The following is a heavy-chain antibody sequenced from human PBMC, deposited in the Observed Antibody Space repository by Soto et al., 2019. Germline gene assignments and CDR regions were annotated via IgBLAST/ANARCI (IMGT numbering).Heavy chain of an antibody. CDR1: GFTFSSYW. D-gene: IGHD1-26*01. CDR2: INSDGSST. CDR3: ARGYWSGATGGDY. Sequence: EVQLVESGGDLVQPGGSPRLSCAASGFTFSSYWMHWVRQDPGKGLVWVSRINSDGSSTSYADSVKGRFTISRDNAKNTLYLQMNSLRAEDTAVYYCARGYWSGATGGDYWGQGTLVTVSS. V-gene: IGHV3-74*01. J-gene: IGHJ4*02.